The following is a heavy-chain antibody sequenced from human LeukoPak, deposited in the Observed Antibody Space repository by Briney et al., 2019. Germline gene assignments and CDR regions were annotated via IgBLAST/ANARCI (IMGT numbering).Heavy chain of an antibody. D-gene: IGHD1-26*01. CDR3: ARDRSGGGAESDAFDI. J-gene: IGHJ3*02. CDR1: GGSISSGDFY. CDR2: IHYGGTT. V-gene: IGHV4-30-4*01. Sequence: SQTLSLTCSVSGGSISSGDFYWTWIRQPPGKGLEWIGYIHYGGTTYYNPSLNRRLIMSVDSSKNHFSLTLSSVTAADTAVYYCARDRSGGGAESDAFDIWGQGTMVTVSS.